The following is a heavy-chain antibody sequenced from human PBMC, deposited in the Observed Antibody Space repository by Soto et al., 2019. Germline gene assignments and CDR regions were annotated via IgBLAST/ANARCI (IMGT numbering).Heavy chain of an antibody. CDR2: IYSSGGA. V-gene: IGHV4-61*08. CDR3: ARGFSSVSMDA. J-gene: IGHJ6*02. D-gene: IGHD6-19*01. Sequence: SETLSLTCTVSGDSVSSGGYYWSWIRQPPGKGLEWIGYIYSSGGANYNPSLKSRVTISRDTSKNQISLKVASVTAADTAGYCCARGFSSVSMDAWGQGTTVTVSS. CDR1: GDSVSSGGYY.